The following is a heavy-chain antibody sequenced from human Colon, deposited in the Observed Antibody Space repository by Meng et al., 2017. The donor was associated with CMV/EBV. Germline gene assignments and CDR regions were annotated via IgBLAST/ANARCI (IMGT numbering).Heavy chain of an antibody. CDR1: GFNISTYG. CDR3: ARDYAWWPMDV. D-gene: IGHD2-15*01. V-gene: IGHV3-21*01. J-gene: IGHJ6*02. Sequence: GESLKISCRASGFNISTYGMNWVRQAPGKGLEWVSSISSSGDYTYYADSVKGRFTISRDNAKNSLSLQMNSLRAEDTAVYYCARDYAWWPMDVWGQGTTVTVSS. CDR2: ISSSGDYT.